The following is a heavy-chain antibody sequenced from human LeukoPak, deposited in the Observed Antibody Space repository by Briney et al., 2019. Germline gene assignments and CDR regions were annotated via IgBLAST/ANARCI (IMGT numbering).Heavy chain of an antibody. Sequence: PGGSLRLSCAASRFTFSTYSMNWVRQAPGKGLEWIGYIYYSGSTNYNPSLKSRVTISVDTSKNQFSLKLSSVTAADTAVYYCARDQAAMADTHYYYYYYYMDVWGKGTTVTISS. V-gene: IGHV4-59*12. CDR3: ARDQAAMADTHYYYYYYYMDV. CDR1: RFTFSTYS. D-gene: IGHD5-18*01. J-gene: IGHJ6*03. CDR2: IYYSGST.